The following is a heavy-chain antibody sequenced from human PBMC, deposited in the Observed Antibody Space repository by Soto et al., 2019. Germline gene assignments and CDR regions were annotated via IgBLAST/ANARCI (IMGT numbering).Heavy chain of an antibody. V-gene: IGHV3-49*03. CDR2: IRSKAYGGTT. Sequence: ILSCTASGFTFGDYAMSLFRQAPGKGLEWVGFIRSKAYGGTTEYAASVKGRFTISRDDSKSIAYLQMNSLKTEDTAVYYCTRGTVVIDYYYGMDVWGQGTTVTVSS. CDR1: GFTFGDYA. CDR3: TRGTVVIDYYYGMDV. J-gene: IGHJ6*02. D-gene: IGHD3-22*01.